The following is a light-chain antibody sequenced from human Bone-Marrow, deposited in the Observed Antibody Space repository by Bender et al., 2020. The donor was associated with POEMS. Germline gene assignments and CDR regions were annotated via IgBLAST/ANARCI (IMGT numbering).Light chain of an antibody. CDR1: NIGSKS. J-gene: IGLJ1*01. Sequence: SSVLTQPPSVSVAPGQTASITCGGNNIGSKSVHWYQQKPGQAPVVVVHDDRDRPSGIPERFSGSNSGNTATLTISRVEAGDEADYYCQVWDSSTGIFGSGTTVTVL. V-gene: IGLV3-21*02. CDR2: DDR. CDR3: QVWDSSTGI.